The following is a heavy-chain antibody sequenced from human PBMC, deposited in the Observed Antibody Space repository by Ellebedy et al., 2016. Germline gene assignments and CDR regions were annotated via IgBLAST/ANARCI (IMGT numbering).Heavy chain of an antibody. D-gene: IGHD3-9*01. Sequence: SETLSLXXTVSGGSISSSRYYWGWIRQPPGKGLEWIGSIYYSGSTYYNPSLKSRVTISVDTSKNQFSLKLSSVTAADTAVYYCARLGTYYDILTGYYMRPPIDCWGQGTLVTVSS. J-gene: IGHJ4*02. CDR3: ARLGTYYDILTGYYMRPPIDC. V-gene: IGHV4-39*07. CDR1: GGSISSSRYY. CDR2: IYYSGST.